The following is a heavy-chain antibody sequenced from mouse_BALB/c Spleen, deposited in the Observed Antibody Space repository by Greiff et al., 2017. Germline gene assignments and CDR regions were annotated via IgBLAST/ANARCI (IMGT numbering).Heavy chain of an antibody. J-gene: IGHJ4*01. CDR1: GFSLTSYG. V-gene: IGHV2-2*02. Sequence: VQLQQSGPGLVQPSQSLSITCTVSGFSLTSYGVHWVRQSPGKGLEWLGVIWSGGSTDYNAAFISRLSISKDNSKSQVFFKMNSLQANDTAIYYCARKKDGYYGNAMDYWGQGTSVTVSS. CDR3: ARKKDGYYGNAMDY. CDR2: IWSGGST. D-gene: IGHD2-3*01.